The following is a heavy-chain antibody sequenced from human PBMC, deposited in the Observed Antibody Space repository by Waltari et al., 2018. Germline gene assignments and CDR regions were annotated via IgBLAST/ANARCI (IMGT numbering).Heavy chain of an antibody. CDR3: AKGRWYFDF. CDR1: GLPFSTYA. J-gene: IGHJ4*02. Sequence: EVQLLESGGGLVQPGGSLRLSCASSGLPFSTYAMSWVRQAPGRGLEWVSGMSGSGSNTYYADSVKGRFTISRDNSRNTLFLQMNRLRAEDTAVYYCAKGRWYFDFWGRGTLVTVPS. CDR2: MSGSGSNT. V-gene: IGHV3-23*01.